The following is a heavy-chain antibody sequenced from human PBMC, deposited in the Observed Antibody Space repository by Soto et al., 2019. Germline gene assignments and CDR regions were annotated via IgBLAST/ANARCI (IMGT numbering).Heavy chain of an antibody. D-gene: IGHD6-25*01. CDR3: ASGRSAAY. CDR1: GFTFSSYS. CDR2: ISSSSSTI. Sequence: PGGSLRLSCAASGFTFSSYSMNWVRQAPGKGLEWVSYISSSSSTIYYADSVKGRFTISRDNTRDSLYLHMNGLRPDDTAVYYCASGRSAAYWGQGTLVTVSS. J-gene: IGHJ4*02. V-gene: IGHV3-48*04.